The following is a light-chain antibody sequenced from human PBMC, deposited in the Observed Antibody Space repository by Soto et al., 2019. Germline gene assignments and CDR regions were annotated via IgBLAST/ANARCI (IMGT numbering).Light chain of an antibody. V-gene: IGKV1-8*01. CDR2: ASS. CDR3: QQYYSYPRT. Sequence: AIQMTQSPSSFSASTGDRVTITCRASQSISSYVAWYQQKPGKAPKLLIYASSTLQSGVPARFSGSGSGTDFTLTISCLQSEDFATYYCQQYYSYPRTFGQGTKVDIK. J-gene: IGKJ1*01. CDR1: QSISSY.